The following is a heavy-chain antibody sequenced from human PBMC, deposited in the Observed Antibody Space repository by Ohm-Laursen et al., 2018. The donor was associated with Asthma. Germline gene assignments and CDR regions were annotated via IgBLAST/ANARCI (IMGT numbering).Heavy chain of an antibody. CDR2: IYYSGST. CDR1: GGSISSGSYY. D-gene: IGHD3-9*01. J-gene: IGHJ4*02. V-gene: IGHV4-31*03. Sequence: SQTLSLTCTVSGGSISSGSYYWSWIRQHPGKGLEWIGYIYYSGSTYYNPSLKSRVTISIDTSKNQFSLKLSSVTAADTAVYYCAREDFDWPPGYCDYWGQGTLVTVSS. CDR3: AREDFDWPPGYCDY.